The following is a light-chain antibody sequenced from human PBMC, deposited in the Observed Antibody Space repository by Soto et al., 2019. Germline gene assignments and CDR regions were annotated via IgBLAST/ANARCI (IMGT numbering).Light chain of an antibody. J-gene: IGLJ1*01. CDR3: VSYTSSTTYV. CDR2: DVA. V-gene: IGLV2-14*03. Sequence: QSVLTQPASVSGSPGQSITISCTGTSSDVGGSNFVPWYQQHPGKPPKLIIYDVANRPSGVSNRFSGSKSGSTASLIISRLQTEDEADYYCVSYTSSTTYVFGTGTKVTVL. CDR1: SSDVGGSNF.